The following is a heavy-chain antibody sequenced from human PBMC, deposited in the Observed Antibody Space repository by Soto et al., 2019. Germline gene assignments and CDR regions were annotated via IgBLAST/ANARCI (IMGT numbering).Heavy chain of an antibody. CDR1: GGTFSSYA. D-gene: IGHD2-15*01. CDR3: ARSRGKVVVAATHYGMDV. V-gene: IGHV1-69*01. CDR2: IIPIFGTA. J-gene: IGHJ6*02. Sequence: QLVQSGAEVKKPGASVKVSCQASGGTFSSYAISWVRQAPGQGLEWMGGIIPIFGTANYAQKFQGRVTITADESTSTAYMELSSLRSEDTAVYYCARSRGKVVVAATHYGMDVWGQGTTVTVSS.